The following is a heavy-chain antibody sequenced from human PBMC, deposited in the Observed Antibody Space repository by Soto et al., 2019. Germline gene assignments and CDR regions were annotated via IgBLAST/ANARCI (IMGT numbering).Heavy chain of an antibody. J-gene: IGHJ1*01. Sequence: SETLSLTCTVSGGSISSSSYYWGWIRQPPGMGLEWIGSIYYSGSTYYNPSLKSRVTISADTSKNQFSLRLSSVTVADTAVYYCARRPPADYFHHWGQGTLVTVSS. CDR1: GGSISSSSYY. CDR2: IYYSGST. CDR3: ARRPPADYFHH. V-gene: IGHV4-39*01.